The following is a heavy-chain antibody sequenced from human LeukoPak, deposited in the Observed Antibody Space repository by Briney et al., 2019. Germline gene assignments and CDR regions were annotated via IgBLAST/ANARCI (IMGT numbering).Heavy chain of an antibody. Sequence: GWSLRLSCVTSGFTFSHYAMHWVRQAPATGQESVAVIWNDGSEKYYGDSVKGRFTISRDNSKKTVYLQMSSLRVEDTAVYYCAKDAERGFDFSNSLQSWGQGTLVTVSS. D-gene: IGHD4-11*01. CDR3: AKDAERGFDFSNSLQS. J-gene: IGHJ4*02. CDR2: IWNDGSEK. CDR1: GFTFSHYA. V-gene: IGHV3-33*06.